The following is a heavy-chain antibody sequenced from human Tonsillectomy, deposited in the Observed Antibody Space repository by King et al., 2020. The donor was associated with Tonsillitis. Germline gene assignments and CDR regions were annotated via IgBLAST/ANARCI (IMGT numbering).Heavy chain of an antibody. CDR1: GFTFSDYY. CDR2: ISSSSSYT. J-gene: IGHJ6*03. Sequence: VQLVESGGGLVKPGGSLRLSCAASGFTFSDYYMSWIRQAPGKGLEWLSYISSSSSYTNYADSVKGRFTISRDNAKNSLYLQMNGLRAEDTAVYYCARAGTTNYYYYMDVWGKGTTVTVSS. V-gene: IGHV3-11*05. D-gene: IGHD2/OR15-2a*01. CDR3: ARAGTTNYYYYMDV.